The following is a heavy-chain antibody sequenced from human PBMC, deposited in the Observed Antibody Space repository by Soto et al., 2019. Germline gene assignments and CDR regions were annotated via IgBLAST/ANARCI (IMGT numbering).Heavy chain of an antibody. Sequence: SLPRTVSCGSISSVGYYWSWISKHPGKGLEWIGYIYSSGSTHYNPSLKSRVTTSIDMSKKQFSLKLSSVTAADTAVYYCTRGDGYNYGWFDYWGQGTLVTVSS. V-gene: IGHV4-31*02. CDR1: CGSISSVGYY. J-gene: IGHJ4*02. D-gene: IGHD5-12*01. CDR3: TRGDGYNYGWFDY. CDR2: IYSSGST.